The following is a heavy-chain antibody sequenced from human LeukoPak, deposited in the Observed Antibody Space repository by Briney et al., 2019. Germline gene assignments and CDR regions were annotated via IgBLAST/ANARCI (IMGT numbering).Heavy chain of an antibody. V-gene: IGHV1-18*01. CDR3: AREIVVVPAALNWFDP. Sequence: ASVKVSCKASGYTFTSYGITWVRQAPGQGLDWMGWISAYNGNTNYAQKLQGRVTMTTDTSTSTAYMELSSPRSEDTAVYYCAREIVVVPAALNWFDPWGQGTLVTVSS. CDR2: ISAYNGNT. CDR1: GYTFTSYG. D-gene: IGHD2-2*01. J-gene: IGHJ5*02.